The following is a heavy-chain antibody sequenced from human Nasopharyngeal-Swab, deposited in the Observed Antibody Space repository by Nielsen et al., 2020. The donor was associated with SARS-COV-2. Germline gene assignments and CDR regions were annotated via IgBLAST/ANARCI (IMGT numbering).Heavy chain of an antibody. J-gene: IGHJ4*02. V-gene: IGHV4-4*02. CDR3: ARQGLYSSDY. CDR2: IYHSGST. Sequence: SCAVSGDSISGTSWWSWVRQPPGKGLEWIGEIYHSGSTNYDPSLKSRVTISVDKSKNQFSLRLSSVTAADTAVYYCARQGLYSSDYWGQGTLVIVSS. CDR1: GDSISGTSW. D-gene: IGHD6-13*01.